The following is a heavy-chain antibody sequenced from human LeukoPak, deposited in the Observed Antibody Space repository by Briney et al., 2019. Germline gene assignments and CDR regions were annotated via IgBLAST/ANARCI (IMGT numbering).Heavy chain of an antibody. J-gene: IGHJ3*02. D-gene: IGHD3-22*01. Sequence: GGSLRLSCAASGFIVSSNYMTWVRQAPGKGLEWVSLIYSGGSTYYADSVKGRFTISRDKSKNTLYLQMNSLRAEDTAVYYCAVRRGTVVATFDIWGQGTMVTVSS. CDR3: AVRRGTVVATFDI. CDR1: GFIVSSNY. V-gene: IGHV3-66*01. CDR2: IYSGGST.